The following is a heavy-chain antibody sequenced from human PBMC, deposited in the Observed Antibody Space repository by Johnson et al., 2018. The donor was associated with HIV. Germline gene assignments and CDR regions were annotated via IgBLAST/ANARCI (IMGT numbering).Heavy chain of an antibody. CDR3: ARDLRNSGWSNGFDV. V-gene: IGHV3-15*01. D-gene: IGHD6-19*01. CDR1: GFTFSNAW. Sequence: EMQLVESGGGLVQPGGSLRLSCAASGFTFSNAWMNWVRQAPGTGLEWIGRIKSKIDGGTIDYAAPVKGRFTISRDDSKNTLYLQMNSLRAEDTALYYCARDLRNSGWSNGFDVWGQGTVVTVSS. CDR2: IKSKIDGGTI. J-gene: IGHJ3*01.